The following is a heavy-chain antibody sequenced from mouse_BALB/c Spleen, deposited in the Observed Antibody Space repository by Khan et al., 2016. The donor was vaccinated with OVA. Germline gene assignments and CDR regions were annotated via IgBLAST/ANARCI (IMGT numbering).Heavy chain of an antibody. D-gene: IGHD1-1*01. CDR1: GYTFTSYW. Sequence: DLVKPGASVKLSCKTSGYTFTSYWINWIQQRPGQGLEWIGRIAPGGGSNYYNEMLTGMASLTVDTSSSTALIQLSSLSSEDSAVYFWERENYYGRTCYAMDYGGQGTSVTVSS. V-gene: IGHV1S41*01. CDR2: IAPGGGSN. J-gene: IGHJ4*01. CDR3: ERENYYGRTCYAMDY.